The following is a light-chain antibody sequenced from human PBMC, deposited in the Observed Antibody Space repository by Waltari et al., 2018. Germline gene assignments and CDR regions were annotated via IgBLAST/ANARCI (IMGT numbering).Light chain of an antibody. CDR1: KLVYKS. CDR2: YDQ. CDR3: QVWDSSTDHSWV. Sequence: SYVLTQPPSVSVAPGETARITCGGDKLVYKSVHWYQQRPGQAPVLVISYDQARPSGIPERFSGSKSGNTATLTIIRVEAGDAADYYCQVWDSSTDHSWVFGGGTRLTVL. V-gene: IGLV3-21*04. J-gene: IGLJ3*02.